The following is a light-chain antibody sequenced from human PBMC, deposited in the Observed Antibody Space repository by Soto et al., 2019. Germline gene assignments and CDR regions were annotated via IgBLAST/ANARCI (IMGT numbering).Light chain of an antibody. V-gene: IGKV3-20*01. CDR2: GAS. CDR3: QKYGSSPLN. Sequence: EIVMAQSPATLSVSPVEIATLSFRSSQSVSSNLAWYQQKPGQTPSLLVYGASSRATGIPDRFSGSGSGADFTLIISRLEPEDFAVYYCQKYGSSPLNFGGGTKVDIK. CDR1: QSVSSN. J-gene: IGKJ4*01.